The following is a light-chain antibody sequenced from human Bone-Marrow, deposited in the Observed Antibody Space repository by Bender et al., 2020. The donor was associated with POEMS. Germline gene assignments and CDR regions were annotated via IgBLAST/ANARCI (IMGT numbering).Light chain of an antibody. CDR2: EVT. CDR3: CSYASTNTIL. J-gene: IGLJ2*01. CDR1: SSDVGGYHY. V-gene: IGLV2-11*01. Sequence: QSALTQPRSVSGSPGQSVTISCTGTSSDVGGYHYVSWYQQHPGRAPKVMIYEVTERPSGVSNRFSGSKSGNTASLTISGLQAEDEAVYYCCSYASTNTILFGGGTKLTVL.